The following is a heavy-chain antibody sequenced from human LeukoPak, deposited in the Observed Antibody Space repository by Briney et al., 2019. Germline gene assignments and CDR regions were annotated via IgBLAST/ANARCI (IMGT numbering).Heavy chain of an antibody. J-gene: IGHJ4*02. Sequence: GASVKVSCKASGYTFTSYYMHWVRQAPGQGLEWMGIINPSGGSTSYARKFQGRVTMTRDTSTSTVYMELSSLRSEDTAVYYCARGPEGSWIQLWLLDYWGQGTLVTVSS. CDR2: INPSGGST. CDR1: GYTFTSYY. D-gene: IGHD5-18*01. V-gene: IGHV1-46*01. CDR3: ARGPEGSWIQLWLLDY.